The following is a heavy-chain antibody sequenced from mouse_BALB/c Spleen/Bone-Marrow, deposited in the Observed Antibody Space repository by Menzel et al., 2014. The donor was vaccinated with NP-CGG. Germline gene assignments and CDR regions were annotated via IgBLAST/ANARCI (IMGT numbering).Heavy chain of an antibody. J-gene: IGHJ4*01. CDR3: ARSRYGKGAMDY. D-gene: IGHD2-10*02. Sequence: VQLQQSGAELVRPGTSVKVSCKASGYAFXNYLIEWVKQRPGQGLEWIGVINPGSGGTNYNEKFKGKATLTADKSSSTAYMQLSSLTSDDPAVYFCARSRYGKGAMDYWGQGTSVTVSS. CDR2: INPGSGGT. V-gene: IGHV1-54*01. CDR1: GYAFXNYL.